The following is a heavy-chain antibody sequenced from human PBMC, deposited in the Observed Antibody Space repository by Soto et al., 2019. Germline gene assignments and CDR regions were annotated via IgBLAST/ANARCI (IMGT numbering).Heavy chain of an antibody. V-gene: IGHV3-23*01. J-gene: IGHJ5*02. CDR1: RFTFSSYS. Sequence: EVQLLESGGGLVQPGGSLRLSCAVSRFTFSSYSFSWVRQPPGKGLEWIARISVSGANTHYADSVKGRFTVSRDNSKNTLYLQMNNLRAEDTAVYYCAKLSRNIKNCFDPWGQGTLVTVSS. CDR3: AKLSRNIKNCFDP. CDR2: ISVSGANT.